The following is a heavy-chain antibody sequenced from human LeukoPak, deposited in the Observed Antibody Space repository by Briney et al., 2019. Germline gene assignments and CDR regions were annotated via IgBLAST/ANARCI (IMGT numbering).Heavy chain of an antibody. J-gene: IGHJ3*02. CDR3: AKSIVVVISDASDI. CDR1: GFTFSSYG. Sequence: PGGSLRLSCAASGFTFSSYGMHWVRQAPGKGLEWGAVLSYDGSNKYYAHSVKGRFTISRDNSKNTLYLQMNSLRAEDTAVYYCAKSIVVVISDASDIWGQGTMVTVSS. D-gene: IGHD2-21*01. CDR2: LSYDGSNK. V-gene: IGHV3-30*18.